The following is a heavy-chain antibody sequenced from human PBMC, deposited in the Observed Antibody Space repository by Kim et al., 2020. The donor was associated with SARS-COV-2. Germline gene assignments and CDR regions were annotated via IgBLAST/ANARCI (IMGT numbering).Heavy chain of an antibody. J-gene: IGHJ4*02. D-gene: IGHD1-1*01. V-gene: IGHV5-10-1*01. CDR2: T. Sequence: TNYSPSFQGHVTISADKSISTAYLQWSSLKASDTAMYYCAALEPGYYFDYWGQGTLVTVSS. CDR3: AALEPGYYFDY.